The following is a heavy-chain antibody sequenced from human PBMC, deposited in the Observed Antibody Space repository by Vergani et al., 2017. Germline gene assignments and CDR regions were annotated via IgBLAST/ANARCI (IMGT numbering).Heavy chain of an antibody. D-gene: IGHD4-17*01. CDR2: IRSSSSYI. Sequence: EVQLVESGGGLVKPGGSLRLSCAASGFTFSTYSMNWVRQAPGKGLEWVSYIRSSSSYIYYADSVKGRFTISRDNAKNSLYLQMNSLRAEDTAVYYCAREGRGDYRDFDYWGQGTLVTVSS. J-gene: IGHJ4*02. V-gene: IGHV3-21*01. CDR3: AREGRGDYRDFDY. CDR1: GFTFSTYS.